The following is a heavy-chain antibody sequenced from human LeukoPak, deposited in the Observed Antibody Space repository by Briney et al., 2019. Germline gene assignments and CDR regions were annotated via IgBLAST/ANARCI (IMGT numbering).Heavy chain of an antibody. J-gene: IGHJ4*02. CDR2: ISSNGGST. V-gene: IGHV3-64*01. Sequence: PGGSLRLSCAASGFTFSSYAMHWVRQAPGKGLEYVSAISSNGGSTYYANSVKGRFTISRDNSKNTLYLQMGSLRAEDMAVYYCATHTARAERGVISYWGQGTLVTVSS. D-gene: IGHD3-10*01. CDR1: GFTFSSYA. CDR3: ATHTARAERGVISY.